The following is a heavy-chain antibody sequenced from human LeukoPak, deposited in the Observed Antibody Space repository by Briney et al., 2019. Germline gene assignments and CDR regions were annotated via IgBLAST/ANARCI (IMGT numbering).Heavy chain of an antibody. Sequence: SETLSLTCTVSGDSISSRSHYWAWIRESPGKGLEWIGSIFYTGSGYYNPSLESRVTMSLDTSKNKISLKLTSVTAADTAVYYCARKTWFWYFDSWGQGTLVTVSS. V-gene: IGHV4-39*01. CDR2: IFYTGSG. J-gene: IGHJ4*02. CDR1: GDSISSRSHY. CDR3: ARKTWFWYFDS. D-gene: IGHD3-10*01.